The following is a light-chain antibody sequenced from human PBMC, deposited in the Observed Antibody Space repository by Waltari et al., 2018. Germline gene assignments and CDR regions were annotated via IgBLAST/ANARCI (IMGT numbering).Light chain of an antibody. CDR2: DDS. V-gene: IGLV3-21*02. Sequence: SYVLTQPPSVSVAPGQTARITCGGTNIGSKSVHWYQQKPGQAPVLVVYDDSDRPSGIPERFSGSNSGNTATLTISRVEAGDEADYYCQVWDSSSDRYVFGTGTKVTVL. CDR1: NIGSKS. CDR3: QVWDSSSDRYV. J-gene: IGLJ1*01.